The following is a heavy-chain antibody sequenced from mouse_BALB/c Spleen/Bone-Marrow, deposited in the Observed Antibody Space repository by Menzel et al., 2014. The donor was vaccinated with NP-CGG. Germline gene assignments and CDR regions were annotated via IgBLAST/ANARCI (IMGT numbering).Heavy chain of an antibody. D-gene: IGHD2-3*01. CDR3: ARSDGYRVMDY. V-gene: IGHV1-82*01. Sequence: VQLQQSGPELVKPGASVKISCKTSGYVFSSSWMNWVKQRPGQGLEWIGRIYFGDGDTNYNGKFKGKATLTADKSSTTAYMQLSSLTPVDSAVYFCARSDGYRVMDYWGQGTSVTVSS. J-gene: IGHJ4*01. CDR1: GYVFSSSW. CDR2: IYFGDGDT.